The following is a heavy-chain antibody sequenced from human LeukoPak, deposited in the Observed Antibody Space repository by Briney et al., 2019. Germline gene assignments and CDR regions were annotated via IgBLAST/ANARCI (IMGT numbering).Heavy chain of an antibody. J-gene: IGHJ4*02. V-gene: IGHV1-2*02. Sequence: ASVKVSCKASGYTFTDYYMHWVRQAPGQGLEWMGWINSNSGGTNYAQKFQGRVTMTRDTSISTAYMELRRLRSDDTAVYYCVRGGNISGHYYGLDYWGQGTLVTVSS. D-gene: IGHD1-26*01. CDR3: VRGGNISGHYYGLDY. CDR1: GYTFTDYY. CDR2: INSNSGGT.